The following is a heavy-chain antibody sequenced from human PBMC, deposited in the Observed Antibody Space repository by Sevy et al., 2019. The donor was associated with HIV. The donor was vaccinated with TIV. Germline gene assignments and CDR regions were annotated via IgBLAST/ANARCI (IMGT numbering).Heavy chain of an antibody. D-gene: IGHD2-2*02. Sequence: ASVKVSCKVSGCSLTELSMHWVRQAPGKGLEWMGGFNPEDGETIYALTFKGRLTLSEDTSTETAYMDLSRLTYDDTAIYYCATPFCTSTNCYTTFDSWGQGTQVTVSS. V-gene: IGHV1-24*01. CDR3: ATPFCTSTNCYTTFDS. CDR2: FNPEDGET. J-gene: IGHJ4*02. CDR1: GCSLTELS.